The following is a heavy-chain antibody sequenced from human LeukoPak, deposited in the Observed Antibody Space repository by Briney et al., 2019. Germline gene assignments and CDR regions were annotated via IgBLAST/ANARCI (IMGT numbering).Heavy chain of an antibody. CDR1: GFTFSSYA. CDR3: AKDTELTGYHTPFFDY. D-gene: IGHD3/OR15-3a*01. V-gene: IGHV3-23*01. J-gene: IGHJ4*02. Sequence: PGGSLGLSCAASGFTFSSYAMSWVRQAPGKGLEWVSAISGSGGSTYYADSVKGRFTISRDNSKNTLYLQMNSLRAEDTAVYYCAKDTELTGYHTPFFDYWGQGTLVTVSS. CDR2: ISGSGGST.